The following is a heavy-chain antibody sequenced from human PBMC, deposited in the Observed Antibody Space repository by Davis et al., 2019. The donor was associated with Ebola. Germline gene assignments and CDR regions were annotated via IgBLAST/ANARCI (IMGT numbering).Heavy chain of an antibody. CDR3: ARLAPGTGIDY. J-gene: IGHJ4*02. CDR2: IYYSGST. Sequence: PSETLSLTCTVSGGSISSYYWSWIRQPPGKGLEWIGYIYYSGSTNYNPSLKSRVTISVDTSKNQFSLKLSSVTAADTAVYYCARLAPGTGIDYWGQGTLVTVSS. D-gene: IGHD3/OR15-3a*01. CDR1: GGSISSYY. V-gene: IGHV4-59*08.